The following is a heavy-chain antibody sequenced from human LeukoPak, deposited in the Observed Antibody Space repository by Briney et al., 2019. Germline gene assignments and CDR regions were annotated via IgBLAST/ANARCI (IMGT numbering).Heavy chain of an antibody. D-gene: IGHD3-22*01. Sequence: GGSLRLSCAASGFTFSSYWMHWVRHAPGKGLVWVSRINSDGSSTSYADSVKGRFTISRDNAKNTLYLQMNSLRAEDTAVYYCARPSSGYYGDDYWGQGTLVTVSS. CDR1: GFTFSSYW. V-gene: IGHV3-74*01. J-gene: IGHJ4*02. CDR2: INSDGSST. CDR3: ARPSSGYYGDDY.